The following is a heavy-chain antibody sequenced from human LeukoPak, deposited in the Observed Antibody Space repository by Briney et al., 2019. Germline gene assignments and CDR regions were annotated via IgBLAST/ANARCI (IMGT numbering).Heavy chain of an antibody. V-gene: IGHV3-30*02. CDR3: AKDYYYGSGSSD. Sequence: GGSLRLSCAASGFTFSSYGMHWVRQAPGKGMEWVAFIRYDGSNKYYPDSVKGRFTISRDNSKNTLYLQMNSLRAEDTAVYYCAKDYYYGSGSSDWGQGTLVTVSS. J-gene: IGHJ4*02. CDR1: GFTFSSYG. D-gene: IGHD3-10*01. CDR2: IRYDGSNK.